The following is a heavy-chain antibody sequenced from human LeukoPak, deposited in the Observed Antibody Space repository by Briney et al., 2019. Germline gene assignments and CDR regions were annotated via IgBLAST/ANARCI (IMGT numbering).Heavy chain of an antibody. J-gene: IGHJ4*02. CDR2: INPNSGGT. V-gene: IGHV1-2*02. CDR1: GYTFTVYY. D-gene: IGHD5-18*01. Sequence: ASVKVSCKASGYTFTVYYMHWVRQAPGQGREWMGWINPNSGGTNYAQKFQGRVTMTRDTSISTAYMELSRLRSDDTAVYYCASAFTAMENFDYWGQGTLVTVSS. CDR3: ASAFTAMENFDY.